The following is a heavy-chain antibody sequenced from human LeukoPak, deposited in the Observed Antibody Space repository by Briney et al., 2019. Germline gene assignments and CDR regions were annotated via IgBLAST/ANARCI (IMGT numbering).Heavy chain of an antibody. CDR1: GGTFSSYA. CDR2: IIPIFGTA. D-gene: IGHD2-2*01. J-gene: IGHJ6*03. Sequence: SVKVSCKASGGTFSSYAISWVRQAPGQGLEWMGGIIPIFGTANYAQKFQGRVTITTDESTSTAYMELSSLRSEDTAVYYCAPRDLLIASNCSSTSCSPGAPNYYYYMDVWGKGTTVTVSS. CDR3: APRDLLIASNCSSTSCSPGAPNYYYYMDV. V-gene: IGHV1-69*05.